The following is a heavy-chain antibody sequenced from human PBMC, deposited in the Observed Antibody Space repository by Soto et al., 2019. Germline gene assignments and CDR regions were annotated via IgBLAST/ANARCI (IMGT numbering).Heavy chain of an antibody. J-gene: IGHJ3*02. D-gene: IGHD6-13*01. CDR3: ARAYSSSWRLDDAFDI. V-gene: IGHV1-18*01. CDR2: ISAYNGNT. Sequence: ASVKVSCKASGYTFTSYGISWVRQAPGQGLEWMGWISAYNGNTNYAQKLQGRVTMTTDTSTSTAYMELRSLRSGDTAVYYCARAYSSSWRLDDAFDIWGQGTMVTVSS. CDR1: GYTFTSYG.